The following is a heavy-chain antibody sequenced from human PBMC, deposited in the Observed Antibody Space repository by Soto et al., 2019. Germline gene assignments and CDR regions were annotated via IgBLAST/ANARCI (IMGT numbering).Heavy chain of an antibody. CDR3: AKQGPLDDVWSGYYYYYGMDV. J-gene: IGHJ6*02. D-gene: IGHD3-3*01. Sequence: GGSLRLSCAASGFTFSSYAMSWVRQAPGKGLEWVSAISGSGGSTYYADSVKGRFTISRDNSKNTLYLQMNSLRAEDTAVYYCAKQGPLDDVWSGYYYYYGMDVWGQGNTVTVYS. V-gene: IGHV3-23*01. CDR2: ISGSGGST. CDR1: GFTFSSYA.